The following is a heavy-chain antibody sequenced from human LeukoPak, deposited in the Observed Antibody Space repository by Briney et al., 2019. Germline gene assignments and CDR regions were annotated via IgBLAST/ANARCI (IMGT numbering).Heavy chain of an antibody. CDR2: IRQDGSEN. CDR3: ARVGGWSNAYYYMDV. D-gene: IGHD2-15*01. V-gene: IGHV3-7*01. CDR1: GFTFSSYW. J-gene: IGHJ6*03. Sequence: GGSLRLSCAASGFTFSSYWMSWGRHAPGKGLEWVSNIRQDGSENNYVDSVKGRFTTSRDNAKNSLYLQMNSLRAEGTAVYYCARVGGWSNAYYYMDVWGKGTTVTVSS.